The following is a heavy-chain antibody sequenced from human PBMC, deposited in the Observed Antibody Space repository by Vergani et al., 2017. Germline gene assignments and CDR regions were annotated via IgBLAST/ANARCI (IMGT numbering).Heavy chain of an antibody. Sequence: QVHLVESGGGVVQPGRSLRLSCAASGFTFSSYGMHWVRQAPGKGLEWVALISYDGSNKYYADSVKGRFTISRDNSKNTLYLQMNGLRAEDTAVYYCAKDRFDNSGDYWGQGTLVTVSS. CDR3: AKDRFDNSGDY. CDR1: GFTFSSYG. J-gene: IGHJ4*02. V-gene: IGHV3-30*18. CDR2: ISYDGSNK. D-gene: IGHD7-27*01.